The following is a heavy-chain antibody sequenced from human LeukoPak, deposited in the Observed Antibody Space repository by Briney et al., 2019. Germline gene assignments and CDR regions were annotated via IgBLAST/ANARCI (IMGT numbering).Heavy chain of an antibody. D-gene: IGHD2-2*01. J-gene: IGHJ3*02. CDR3: ARSIVVVPAASLGDAFDI. CDR1: GDSISSGSYY. Sequence: SETLSLTCTVSGDSISSGSYYWSWIRQPAGKGLEWIGRIYTSGSTNYNPSLKSRVTISVDTSKNQSSLKLSSVTAADTAVYYCARSIVVVPAASLGDAFDIWGQGTMVTVSS. CDR2: IYTSGST. V-gene: IGHV4-61*02.